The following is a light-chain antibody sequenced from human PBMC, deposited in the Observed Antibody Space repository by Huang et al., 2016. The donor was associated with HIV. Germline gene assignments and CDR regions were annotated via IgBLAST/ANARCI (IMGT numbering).Light chain of an antibody. J-gene: IGKJ2*01. CDR3: QQSYSTLRYT. CDR1: QSISSY. V-gene: IGKV1-39*01. Sequence: DIQMTQSPSSLSASVGDRVTITCRASQSISSYLNWYQQTPGKAPKLLIYAASSLQSGVSSRFSGSGSGTDFTLTISSLQPEDFATYYCQQSYSTLRYTFGQGTKLEIK. CDR2: AAS.